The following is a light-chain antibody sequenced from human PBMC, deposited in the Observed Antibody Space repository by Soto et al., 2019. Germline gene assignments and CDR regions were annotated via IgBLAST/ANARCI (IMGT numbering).Light chain of an antibody. Sequence: GDRVTITCRASQGIGSSLAWYQQKPGKAPELLIYAASTLQSGVPSRFSGSGTGTDFTLTINCLQSEDFAAYYCQQLNSYPRTFGQGTTGDIK. CDR1: QGIGSS. J-gene: IGKJ1*01. CDR2: AAS. V-gene: IGKV1-8*01. CDR3: QQLNSYPRT.